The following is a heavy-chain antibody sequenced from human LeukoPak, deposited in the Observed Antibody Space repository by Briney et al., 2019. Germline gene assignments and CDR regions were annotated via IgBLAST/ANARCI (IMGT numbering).Heavy chain of an antibody. D-gene: IGHD6-6*01. J-gene: IGHJ4*02. Sequence: GSVEVSCKASGYTFTGYYMHWVRQAPGQGLEWMGWINPNSGGTNYAQKFQGRVTMTRDTSISTAYMELSRLRSDDTAVYYCARDEYSSSSWDYWGQGTLVTVSS. CDR3: ARDEYSSSSWDY. V-gene: IGHV1-2*02. CDR1: GYTFTGYY. CDR2: INPNSGGT.